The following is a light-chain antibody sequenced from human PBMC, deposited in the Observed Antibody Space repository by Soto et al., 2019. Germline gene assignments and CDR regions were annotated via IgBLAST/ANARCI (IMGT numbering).Light chain of an antibody. Sequence: EIVLTQSPATLSLSPGERATLSCRASQSVSSYLAWYQQKPGQAPRLLIYDASNRATGIPARFSGSGSGTDFTLTISSPEPEDFAVYYCQQRSNWPPEYTFGQGTKLEIK. CDR1: QSVSSY. J-gene: IGKJ2*01. V-gene: IGKV3-11*01. CDR2: DAS. CDR3: QQRSNWPPEYT.